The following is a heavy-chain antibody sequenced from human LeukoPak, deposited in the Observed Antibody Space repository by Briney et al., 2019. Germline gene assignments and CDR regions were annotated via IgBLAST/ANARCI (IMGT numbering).Heavy chain of an antibody. CDR3: AKEYDILTGYHLGYFDY. Sequence: GGSLRLSCAASGFTFSSYGMHWVRQAPGKGLEWVAVIWYDGSNKYYADSVKGRFTISRDNSKNTLYLQTNSLRAEDTAVYYCAKEYDILTGYHLGYFDYWGQGTLVTVSS. CDR1: GFTFSSYG. D-gene: IGHD3-9*01. J-gene: IGHJ4*02. CDR2: IWYDGSNK. V-gene: IGHV3-33*06.